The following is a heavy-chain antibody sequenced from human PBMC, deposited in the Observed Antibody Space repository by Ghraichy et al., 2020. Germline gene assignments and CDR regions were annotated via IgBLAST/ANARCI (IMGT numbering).Heavy chain of an antibody. D-gene: IGHD5-18*01. J-gene: IGHJ4*02. CDR3: ARDPVDGYGHFDS. CDR2: FDSRSYR. Sequence: MSWVRQAPGKGLEWVSTFDSRSYRSYADSVKGRFTISRDDATNSLYLQMSSLRAEDTAVYYCARDPVDGYGHFDSWGQGTLVTVSS. V-gene: IGHV3-69-1*01.